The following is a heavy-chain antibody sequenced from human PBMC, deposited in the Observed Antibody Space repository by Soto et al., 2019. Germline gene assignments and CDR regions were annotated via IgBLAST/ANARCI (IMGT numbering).Heavy chain of an antibody. Sequence: SATPSLTCNVSGGSVSSVKYFWSWIRQPPGKGLEWIAYIYNNGNTNYNPSLKSRATISVDTSKNQCSLKLTSVTAADSAVYFCARTVMPVGNLAAFDHWGQGVLVTVSS. CDR2: IYNNGNT. J-gene: IGHJ4*02. CDR1: GGSVSSVKYF. D-gene: IGHD7-27*01. V-gene: IGHV4-61*01. CDR3: ARTVMPVGNLAAFDH.